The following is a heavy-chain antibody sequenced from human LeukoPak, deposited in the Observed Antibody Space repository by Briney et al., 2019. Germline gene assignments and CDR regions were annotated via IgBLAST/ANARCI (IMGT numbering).Heavy chain of an antibody. Sequence: PGGSLRLSCAASGFILRNYAMRGVRQAPGKGGEGGSAITGRGDNTYYADCVKGRFNISRENSKNTLYVEMNTLRAEDTAVYYCAKWGDYDILTGYYVSDFWGQGTLVPAPS. CDR1: GFILRNYA. D-gene: IGHD3-9*01. CDR3: AKWGDYDILTGYYVSDF. J-gene: IGHJ4*02. CDR2: ITGRGDNT. V-gene: IGHV3-23*01.